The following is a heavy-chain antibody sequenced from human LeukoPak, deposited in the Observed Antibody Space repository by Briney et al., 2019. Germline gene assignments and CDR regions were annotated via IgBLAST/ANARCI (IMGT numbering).Heavy chain of an antibody. CDR3: ARGPSNPYYYDGSGYYGRLDY. CDR1: GYTFTSYY. D-gene: IGHD3-22*01. J-gene: IGHJ4*02. V-gene: IGHV1-46*01. Sequence: ASVKVSCKASGYTFTSYYMHWVRQAPGQGLEWMGIINPSGGSTSYAQKFQGRVTMTRDTSTSTVYMELSSLRSEDTAVYYCARGPSNPYYYDGSGYYGRLDYWGQGTLVTVSS. CDR2: INPSGGST.